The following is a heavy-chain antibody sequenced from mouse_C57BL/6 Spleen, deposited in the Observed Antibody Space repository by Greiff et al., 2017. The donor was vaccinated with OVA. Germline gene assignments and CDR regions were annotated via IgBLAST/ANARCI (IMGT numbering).Heavy chain of an antibody. Sequence: QVQLKQSGAELVRPGASVKLSCKASGYTFTDYYINWVKQRPGQGLEWIARIYPGSGNTYYNEKFKGKATLTAEKSSSTAYMQLSSLTSEDSAVYFCARDTTVGARYFDVWGTGTTVTVSS. CDR3: ARDTTVGARYFDV. D-gene: IGHD1-1*01. CDR2: IYPGSGNT. V-gene: IGHV1-76*01. J-gene: IGHJ1*03. CDR1: GYTFTDYY.